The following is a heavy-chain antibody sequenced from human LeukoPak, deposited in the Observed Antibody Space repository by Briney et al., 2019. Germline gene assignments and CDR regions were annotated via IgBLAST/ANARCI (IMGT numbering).Heavy chain of an antibody. J-gene: IGHJ4*02. CDR1: GFIFCSYA. V-gene: IGHV3-23*01. CDR3: AKDSPSIAVAGNFDY. D-gene: IGHD6-19*01. CDR2: ISGTGGST. Sequence: GGSLRLSFAASGFIFCSYAMSWVRQAPGKGLEWVSGISGTGGSTNYADSVKGRFTISRDNSMNTLYLQMNSLRAEDTAVYYCAKDSPSIAVAGNFDYWGQGTLVTVSS.